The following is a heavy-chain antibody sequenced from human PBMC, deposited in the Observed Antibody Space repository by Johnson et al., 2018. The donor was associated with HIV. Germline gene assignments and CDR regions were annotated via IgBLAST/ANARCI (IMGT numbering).Heavy chain of an antibody. CDR3: ARDFYHNFWTGYSRNDAFDF. CDR1: GFTFDDYA. D-gene: IGHD3/OR15-3a*01. CDR2: ISYDGSNK. V-gene: IGHV3-30-3*01. Sequence: VESGGGLVQPGRSLRLSCAASGFTFDDYAMHWVRQAPGKGLEWVAVISYDGSNKYYADSVKGRFTISRDNANNSLYLQMNSLRVEDTAVYYCARDFYHNFWTGYSRNDAFDFWGQGTMVTVFS. J-gene: IGHJ3*01.